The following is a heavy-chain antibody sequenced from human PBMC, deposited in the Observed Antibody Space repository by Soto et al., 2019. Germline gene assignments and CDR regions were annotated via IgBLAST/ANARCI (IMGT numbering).Heavy chain of an antibody. CDR1: GFTFSSYW. CDR3: ARMQTSLNHLGMDV. J-gene: IGHJ6*02. V-gene: IGHV3-74*01. CDR2: IDGDGSST. Sequence: PGGSLRLSCAASGFTFSSYWMHWVRQAPGKGLVWVSRIDGDGSSTNYADSVKGRFNISRDNAKNTLYLQMNSLRAENTAVYYCARMQTSLNHLGMDVWGQGTTVTVSS.